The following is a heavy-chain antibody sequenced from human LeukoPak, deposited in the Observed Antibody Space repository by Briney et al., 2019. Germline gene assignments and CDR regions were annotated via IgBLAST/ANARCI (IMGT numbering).Heavy chain of an antibody. CDR1: GFTFSSYS. V-gene: IGHV3-48*01. CDR3: ARDWSPYGDYEYPDAFDI. Sequence: GGSLRLSCAASGFTFSSYSMNWVRQAPGKGLEWVSYISSSSSTIYYADSVKGRFTISRDNAKNSLYLQMNSLRAEDTAVYYCARDWSPYGDYEYPDAFDIWGQGTMVTVSS. D-gene: IGHD4-17*01. J-gene: IGHJ3*02. CDR2: ISSSSSTI.